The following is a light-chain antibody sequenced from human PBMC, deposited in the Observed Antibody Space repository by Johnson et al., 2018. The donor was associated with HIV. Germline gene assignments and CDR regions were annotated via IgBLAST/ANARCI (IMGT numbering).Light chain of an antibody. CDR2: ENN. CDR1: SSNIGNNY. Sequence: QSVLTQPPSVSAAPGQKVTISCSGSSSNIGNNYVSWYQQLPGTAPKLLIYENNKRPSGIPDRFSGSKSGTSATLGITGLQTGDKADYYCGTWDPSLSAGCVFGTGTKVTVL. CDR3: GTWDPSLSAGCV. J-gene: IGLJ1*01. V-gene: IGLV1-51*02.